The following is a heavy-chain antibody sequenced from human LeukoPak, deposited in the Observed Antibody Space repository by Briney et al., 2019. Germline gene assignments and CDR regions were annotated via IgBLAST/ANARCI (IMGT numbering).Heavy chain of an antibody. CDR3: ARHLPDYYGGKTFGAFDI. V-gene: IGHV5-51*01. CDR2: IYPGDSDT. J-gene: IGHJ3*02. CDR1: GYSFTSYW. D-gene: IGHD4-23*01. Sequence: GESLKISCKGSGYSFTSYWIGWVRQMPGKGLEWMGIIYPGDSDTRYSPSFQGQVTISADKSISTAYLQWSSLKASDTAMYYRARHLPDYYGGKTFGAFDIWGQGTMVTVSS.